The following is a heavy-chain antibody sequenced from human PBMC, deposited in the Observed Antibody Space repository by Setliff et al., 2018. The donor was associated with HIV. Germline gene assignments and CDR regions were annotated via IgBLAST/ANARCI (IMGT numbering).Heavy chain of an antibody. CDR2: ISASGGST. D-gene: IGHD3-3*01. CDR1: GFNVNNKY. Sequence: GGSLRLSCAASGFNVNNKYMSWVRQAPGKGLEWVSIISASGGSTYYADSVKGRFTISRDKSKNTLYLQMNSLRAEDTAFYYCSKQRYYDGNDGFDVWGQGTMVTVSS. CDR3: SKQRYYDGNDGFDV. V-gene: IGHV3-23*01. J-gene: IGHJ3*01.